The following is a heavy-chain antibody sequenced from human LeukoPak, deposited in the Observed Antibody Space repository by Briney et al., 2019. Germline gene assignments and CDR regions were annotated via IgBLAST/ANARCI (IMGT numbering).Heavy chain of an antibody. CDR3: ARDVISRQMITLGLGF. CDR2: ISYDGSKR. Sequence: PGRSLRLSCAASGFTFNSYGFYWVRQAPGKGLEWVAVISYDGSKRYYADSVKGRFTISRDTSNKTAYLEMNSLRVDDTAVYYCARDVISRQMITLGLGFWGQGTLVTVSS. J-gene: IGHJ4*02. CDR1: GFTFNSYG. V-gene: IGHV3-30*03. D-gene: IGHD1-20*01.